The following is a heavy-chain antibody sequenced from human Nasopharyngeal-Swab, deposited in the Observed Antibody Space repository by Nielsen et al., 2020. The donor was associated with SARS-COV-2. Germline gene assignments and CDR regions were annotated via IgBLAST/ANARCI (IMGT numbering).Heavy chain of an antibody. Sequence: WVRQAPGQGLEWMGRINPNSGGTNYAQKFQGRVTMTRDTFISTAYMELSRLRSDDTAVYYCARVGPSGYYYGMDVWGQGTTVTVSS. J-gene: IGHJ6*02. CDR2: INPNSGGT. V-gene: IGHV1-2*06. D-gene: IGHD6-25*01. CDR3: ARVGPSGYYYGMDV.